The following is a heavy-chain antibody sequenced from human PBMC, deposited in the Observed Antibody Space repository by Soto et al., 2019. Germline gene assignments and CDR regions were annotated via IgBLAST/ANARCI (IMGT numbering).Heavy chain of an antibody. CDR1: GYNFTSYG. V-gene: IGHV1-18*01. CDR3: ARAQERNWFDP. D-gene: IGHD1-1*01. Sequence: ASVKVSCKASGYNFTSYGVSWVRQDPGQGLEWMGWISAYNGNTNYAQKLQGRVTMTTDTSTSTAYMELRSLRSVDTAVYYCARAQERNWFDPWGQGTLVTVSS. J-gene: IGHJ5*02. CDR2: ISAYNGNT.